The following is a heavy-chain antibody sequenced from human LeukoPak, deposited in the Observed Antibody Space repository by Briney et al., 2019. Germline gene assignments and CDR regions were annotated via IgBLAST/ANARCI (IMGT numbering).Heavy chain of an antibody. V-gene: IGHV4-59*01. J-gene: IGHJ4*02. CDR1: GGYISSYY. CDR3: ARGASQGQWLVVGDY. Sequence: SETLSLTCTVSGGYISSYYWSWIRQPPGKGLEWIGYIYYSGSTNYNPSLKSRVTISVDTSKNQFSLKLSSVTAADTAVYYCARGASQGQWLVVGDYWGQGTLVTVSS. D-gene: IGHD6-19*01. CDR2: IYYSGST.